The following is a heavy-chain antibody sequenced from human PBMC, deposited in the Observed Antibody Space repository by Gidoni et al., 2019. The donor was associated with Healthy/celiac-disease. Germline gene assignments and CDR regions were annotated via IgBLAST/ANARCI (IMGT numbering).Heavy chain of an antibody. J-gene: IGHJ6*02. CDR3: ARLRFLEWLGSDYYYYGMDV. Sequence: QVQLQQWGAGLFKPSETLSLTCAVYGGSFSGYYWSWIRQPPGKGLEWIGEINHSGSTNYNPSLKSRVTISVDTSKNQFSLKLSSVTAADTAVYYCARLRFLEWLGSDYYYYGMDVWGQGTTVTVSS. CDR1: GGSFSGYY. V-gene: IGHV4-34*01. D-gene: IGHD3-3*01. CDR2: INHSGST.